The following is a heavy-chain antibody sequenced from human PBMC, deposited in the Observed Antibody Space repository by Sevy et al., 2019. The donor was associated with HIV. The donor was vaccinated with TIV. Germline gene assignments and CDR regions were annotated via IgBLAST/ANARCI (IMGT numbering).Heavy chain of an antibody. V-gene: IGHV4-39*01. CDR3: ARNFDY. CDR2: VHYSGRT. Sequence: SETLSLTCTVSGGSISSGNYLSSWIRQTPGKGLEWIGTVHYSGRTYYNPSLKSRVTISEDTSKNQFSLNLNSVTAADTAVYFCARNFDYWGQGTLVTVSS. J-gene: IGHJ4*02. CDR1: GGSISSGNYL.